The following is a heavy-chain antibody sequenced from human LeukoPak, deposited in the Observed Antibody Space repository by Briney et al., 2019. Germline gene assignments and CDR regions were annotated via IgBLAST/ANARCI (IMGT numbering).Heavy chain of an antibody. V-gene: IGHV4-59*01. CDR1: GGSISSYY. Sequence: SETLSLTCTVSGGSISSYYWNWIRQPPGKGLEWIGYSYYSGSTDYNPSLKSRVTISVDTSKNQFSLELSSVTAADTAVYHCARGGAFGSGSVYDYWGQGTLVAVSS. CDR3: ARGGAFGSGSVYDY. D-gene: IGHD3-10*01. J-gene: IGHJ4*02. CDR2: SYYSGST.